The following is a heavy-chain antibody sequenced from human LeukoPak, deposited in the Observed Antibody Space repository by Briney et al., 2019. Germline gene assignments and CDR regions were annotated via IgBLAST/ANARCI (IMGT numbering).Heavy chain of an antibody. Sequence: GESLKISCKGSGYSFTNYWIGWVRQMPGKGLEWMGIIYPGDSDTRYSPSFQGQVTISADKSISTAYLQWSSLKASDTAMYYCARPNSYGDYQIPFDYWGQGTLVTVSS. CDR1: GYSFTNYW. V-gene: IGHV5-51*01. J-gene: IGHJ4*02. D-gene: IGHD4-17*01. CDR3: ARPNSYGDYQIPFDY. CDR2: IYPGDSDT.